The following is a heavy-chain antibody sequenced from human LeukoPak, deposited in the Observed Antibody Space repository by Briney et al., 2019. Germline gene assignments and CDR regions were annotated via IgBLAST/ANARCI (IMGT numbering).Heavy chain of an antibody. CDR1: GYTFTSYD. D-gene: IGHD3-9*01. Sequence: ASVKVSCKASGYTFTSYDINWVRQATGQGLEWMGWMNPNSGNTGYAQKFQGRVTMTRNTSISTAYMELSSLRSEDTAVYYCARGRGLRYFDWLLSGYYYYCMDVWGQGTTVTVSS. CDR3: ARGRGLRYFDWLLSGYYYYCMDV. V-gene: IGHV1-8*01. CDR2: MNPNSGNT. J-gene: IGHJ6*02.